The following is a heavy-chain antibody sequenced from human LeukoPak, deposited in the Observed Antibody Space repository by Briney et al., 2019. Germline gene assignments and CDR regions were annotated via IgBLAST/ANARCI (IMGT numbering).Heavy chain of an antibody. J-gene: IGHJ3*02. V-gene: IGHV3-30*06. CDR2: ISFDGSHK. CDR1: GSTFSSYG. Sequence: GGSLRLSCAASGSTFSSYGMHWVRQAPGKGLKWVAVISFDGSHKYYADSVKGRFTVSRDNSKSTLYLQMNSLRPDDTAVYYCAHVGGGGLLDAFDIWGQGTMVTVSS. CDR3: AHVGGGGLLDAFDI. D-gene: IGHD1-26*01.